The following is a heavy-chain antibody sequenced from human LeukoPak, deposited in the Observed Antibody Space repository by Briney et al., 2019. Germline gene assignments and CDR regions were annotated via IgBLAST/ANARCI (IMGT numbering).Heavy chain of an antibody. CDR2: ISYDGSNK. J-gene: IGHJ4*02. CDR1: GFTFSSYG. Sequence: PGGSLRLSCAASGFTFSSYGMHWVRQAPGKGLEWVAVISYDGSNKYYADSVKGRFTISRDNSKNTLYLQMNSLRAEDTAVYYCAKSDTAMVYGYFDYWGQGTLVTVSS. V-gene: IGHV3-30*18. D-gene: IGHD5-18*01. CDR3: AKSDTAMVYGYFDY.